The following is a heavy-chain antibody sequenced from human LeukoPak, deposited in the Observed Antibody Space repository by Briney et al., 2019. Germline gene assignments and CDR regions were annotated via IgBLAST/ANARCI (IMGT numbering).Heavy chain of an antibody. V-gene: IGHV4-59*01. CDR3: ARVPHDSDYYYGMDV. D-gene: IGHD2-15*01. CDR1: GGSISTYY. CDR2: IYYSGST. Sequence: SETLSLTCTVSGGSISTYYWSWIRQPPGKGLEWIGYIYYSGSTNYNPSLDNRVTISVDTSKNQFSLKLTSVTAADTAVYYCARVPHDSDYYYGMDVWGQGTTVTVSS. J-gene: IGHJ6*02.